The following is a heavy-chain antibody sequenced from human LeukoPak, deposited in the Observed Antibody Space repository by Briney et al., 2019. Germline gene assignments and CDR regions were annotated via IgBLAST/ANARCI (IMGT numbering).Heavy chain of an antibody. CDR1: GYSFTSYW. CDR2: IYPGDSDT. CDR3: ARLRDNYDSSGYSYYFDY. J-gene: IGHJ4*02. Sequence: GEPLKNSCKGSGYSFTSYWIGWVRQMPGKGLEWMGIIYPGDSDTRYSTSFQGQVTISADKSISTAYLQWSSLKASDTAMYYCARLRDNYDSSGYSYYFDYWGQGTLVTVSS. D-gene: IGHD3-22*01. V-gene: IGHV5-51*01.